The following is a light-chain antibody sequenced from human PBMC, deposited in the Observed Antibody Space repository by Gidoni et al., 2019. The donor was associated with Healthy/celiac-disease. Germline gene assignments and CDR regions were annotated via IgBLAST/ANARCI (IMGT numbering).Light chain of an antibody. V-gene: IGKV1-39*01. CDR1: QGISSY. J-gene: IGKJ5*01. CDR2: AAS. CDR3: QQSYSTPCT. Sequence: DIQITQSPSSLSASVGDRVTITCRASQGISSYLNWYQQKPGKAPKLLIYAASSLQSGVPSRFSGSGSGTDFTLTISSLQPEDFATYYCQQSYSTPCTFGQGTRLEIK.